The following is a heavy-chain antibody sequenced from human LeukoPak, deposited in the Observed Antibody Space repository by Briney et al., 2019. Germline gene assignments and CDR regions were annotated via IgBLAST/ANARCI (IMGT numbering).Heavy chain of an antibody. CDR2: ISGDGRHN. CDR1: GFTFSTYA. D-gene: IGHD1-1*01. CDR3: AKTGTPWYYFDY. J-gene: IGHJ4*02. Sequence: GGSLRLSCAASGFTFSTYAMNWVRQAPGKGLEWVAVISGDGRHNYYADSVKGRFTISRDNSKNTLYLQMNSLRAEDTAVYYCAKTGTPWYYFDYWGQGTLVTVSS. V-gene: IGHV3-30*04.